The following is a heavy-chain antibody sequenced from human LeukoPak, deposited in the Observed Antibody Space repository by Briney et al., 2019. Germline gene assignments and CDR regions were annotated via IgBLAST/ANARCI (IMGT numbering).Heavy chain of an antibody. CDR2: ISAYNGNT. J-gene: IGHJ5*02. Sequence: ASVKVSCKASGGTFSSYAISWVRQAPGQGLEWMGWISAYNGNTNYAQKLQGRVTMTTDTSTSTAYMELRSLRSDDTAVYYCARVPPRLLWFGEDWFDPWAREPWSPSPQ. CDR1: GGTFSSYA. D-gene: IGHD3-10*01. CDR3: ARVPPRLLWFGEDWFDP. V-gene: IGHV1-18*01.